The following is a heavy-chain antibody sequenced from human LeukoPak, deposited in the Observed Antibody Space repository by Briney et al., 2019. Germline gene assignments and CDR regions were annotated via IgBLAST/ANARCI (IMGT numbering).Heavy chain of an antibody. V-gene: IGHV4-59*01. CDR2: IYYSGTT. D-gene: IGHD4/OR15-4a*01. Sequence: SETLSLTCTVSGGSISHYYWSWIRQPPGKGLEWIGYIYYSGTTNYNPSLKSRVTISVDTSKNQFSLKLNSVTAADTAVDYWAREDPRTKVPEGMDVWGQGTTVTVSS. CDR3: AREDPRTKVPEGMDV. CDR1: GGSISHYY. J-gene: IGHJ6*02.